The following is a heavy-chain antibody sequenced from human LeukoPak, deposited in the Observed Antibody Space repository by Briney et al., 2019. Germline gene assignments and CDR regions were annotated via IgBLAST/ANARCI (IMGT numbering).Heavy chain of an antibody. J-gene: IGHJ4*02. CDR1: GGSISSGDYY. CDR2: ISGSGGST. Sequence: ETLSLTCTVSGGSISSGDYYWSWVRQAPGKGLEWVSAISGSGGSTYYADSVKGRFTISRDNSKNTLYLQMNSLRAEDTAVYYCAQGSGSYSGYWGQGTLVTVSS. D-gene: IGHD3-10*01. V-gene: IGHV3-23*01. CDR3: AQGSGSYSGY.